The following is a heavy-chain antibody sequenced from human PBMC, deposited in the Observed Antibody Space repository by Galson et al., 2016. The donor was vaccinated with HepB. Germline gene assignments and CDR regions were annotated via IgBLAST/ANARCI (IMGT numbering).Heavy chain of an antibody. Sequence: SLRLSCAASGFTFRNYGMTWVRQAPGKGLEVVSSISRSGDSTDYADSVKGRFTISRDNSKNTLSLQRNSLTADDTAIYYCGQGSTAPAVWGKGTTVTVSS. CDR2: ISRSGDST. D-gene: IGHD2-2*01. J-gene: IGHJ6*04. CDR3: GQGSTAPAV. V-gene: IGHV3-23*01. CDR1: GFTFRNYG.